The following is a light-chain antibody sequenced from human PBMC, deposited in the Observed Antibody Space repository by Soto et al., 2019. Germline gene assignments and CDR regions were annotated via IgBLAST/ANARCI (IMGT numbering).Light chain of an antibody. Sequence: EIVLTQSPGTLSLSQGERPTLSCSPSQTVSSSYLAWYQQKPGQAPRLLIYGASNRATGIPDRFGGSGSGADFTLTISRLEPEDFAVYYCQQYGSSPRTFGQGTKVDIK. V-gene: IGKV3-20*01. CDR1: QTVSSSY. CDR2: GAS. J-gene: IGKJ1*01. CDR3: QQYGSSPRT.